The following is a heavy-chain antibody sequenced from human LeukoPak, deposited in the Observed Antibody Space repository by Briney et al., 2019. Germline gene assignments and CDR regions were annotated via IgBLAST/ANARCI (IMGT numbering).Heavy chain of an antibody. CDR1: GFTFSSYE. CDR2: ISSSGSTI. CDR3: ASSTGHLNY. D-gene: IGHD2-8*02. V-gene: IGHV3-48*03. Sequence: PGGSLRLSCAASGFTFSSYEMNWVRQAPGKGLEWVSYISSSGSTIYYADSVKGRFTISRDNAKNSLYLQMNSLRAGDTAVYYCASSTGHLNYWGQGTLVTVSS. J-gene: IGHJ4*02.